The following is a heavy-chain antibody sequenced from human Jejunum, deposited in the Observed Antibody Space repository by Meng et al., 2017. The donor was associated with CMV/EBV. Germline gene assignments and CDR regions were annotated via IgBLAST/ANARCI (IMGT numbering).Heavy chain of an antibody. V-gene: IGHV3-74*01. Sequence: SRKRMKRERQEKGKGKEREKSNKREGRKKKKEEKVKGRKIISREKEKNKLYLQMESMRAEETDVYYCARDKDFGVDIDHWGQGTLVTVSS. CDR1: SRKR. J-gene: IGHJ4*02. D-gene: IGHD3-3*01. CDR2: NKREGRKK. CDR3: ARDKDFGVDIDH.